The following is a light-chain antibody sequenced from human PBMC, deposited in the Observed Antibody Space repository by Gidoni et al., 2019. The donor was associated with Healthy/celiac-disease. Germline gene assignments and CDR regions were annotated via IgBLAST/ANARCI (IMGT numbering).Light chain of an antibody. CDR1: QSISSW. V-gene: IGKV1-5*03. J-gene: IGKJ1*01. Sequence: DIQMTQSPSTLSASVGDRVTITCRASQSISSWLAWYQQKPGKAPKLLIYKASSLESGVPSRFSGSGSGTEFTITISSLKTDDFATYYCQQYNSYSTFGQGTKVEIK. CDR3: QQYNSYST. CDR2: KAS.